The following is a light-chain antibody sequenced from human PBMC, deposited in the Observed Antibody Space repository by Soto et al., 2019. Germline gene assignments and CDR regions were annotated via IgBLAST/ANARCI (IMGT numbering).Light chain of an antibody. CDR1: SSDVGSHNL. Sequence: ALTQPASVSGSPGQSITISCTGTSSDVGSHNLVSWYQQHPGKAPKLMIYEVSKRPSGVSNRFSGSKSGNTASLTISGLQAEDEADYYCCSYAGSSTLVFGTGTKVTVL. CDR3: CSYAGSSTLV. J-gene: IGLJ1*01. CDR2: EVS. V-gene: IGLV2-23*02.